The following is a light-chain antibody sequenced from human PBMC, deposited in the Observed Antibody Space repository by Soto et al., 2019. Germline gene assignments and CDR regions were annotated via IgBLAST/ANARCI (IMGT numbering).Light chain of an antibody. Sequence: EIVMTQSPATLSVSPGERATLSCRASQSVSSNLAWYQQKPGQAPRLLIYGASTRATGIPARFSGSGSRTEFTLTISSLQSEDFAVYYCQQYNNWPHLTFGGGTKVEIK. CDR2: GAS. CDR1: QSVSSN. V-gene: IGKV3-15*01. CDR3: QQYNNWPHLT. J-gene: IGKJ4*01.